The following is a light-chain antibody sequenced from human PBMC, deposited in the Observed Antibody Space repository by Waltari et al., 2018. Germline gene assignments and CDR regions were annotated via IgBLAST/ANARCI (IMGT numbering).Light chain of an antibody. Sequence: QSALTQPASVSGSPGQSITISCTGISSDVGGYIYVSWYQQHPGKAPKVMIYDVGYRPSGVSSRFSGSKSGNTASLTIYGLQAEDEADYYCTSYASSSTLVFGGGTKLTVL. CDR3: TSYASSSTLV. J-gene: IGLJ2*01. CDR2: DVG. V-gene: IGLV2-14*03. CDR1: SSDVGGYIY.